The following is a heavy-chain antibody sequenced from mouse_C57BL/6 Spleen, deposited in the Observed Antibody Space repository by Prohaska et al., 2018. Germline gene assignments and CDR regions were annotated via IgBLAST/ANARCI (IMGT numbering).Heavy chain of an antibody. CDR1: GFTFSSYA. Sequence: DVKLVESGEGLVKPGGSLKLSCAASGFTFSSYAMSWVRQTPEKRLEWVAYISSGGDYIYYADTVKGRFTISRDNARNTLYLQMSNVRSEDTATYFCMRYGNYWYFDVWGTGTTVTVSS. D-gene: IGHD2-1*01. CDR3: MRYGNYWYFDV. J-gene: IGHJ1*03. CDR2: ISSGGDYI. V-gene: IGHV5-9-1*02.